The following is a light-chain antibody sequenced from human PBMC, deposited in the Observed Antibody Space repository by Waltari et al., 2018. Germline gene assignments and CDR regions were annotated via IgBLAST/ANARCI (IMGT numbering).Light chain of an antibody. CDR2: DSS. Sequence: VLTQSPRTLSLSPGEIATLSCKASQTVTSNSLAWYQQRPGQAPRILIYDSSIRATGIPDRFSGGGSGTDFTLTISRLEPEDFAVYHCQQYGRSPYTFGQGTKLEIK. V-gene: IGKV3-20*01. CDR3: QQYGRSPYT. J-gene: IGKJ2*01. CDR1: QTVTSNS.